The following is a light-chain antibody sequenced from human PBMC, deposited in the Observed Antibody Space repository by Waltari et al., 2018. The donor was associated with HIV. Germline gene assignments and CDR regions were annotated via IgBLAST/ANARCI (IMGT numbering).Light chain of an antibody. CDR3: QQRSSWPPPIT. CDR1: QSDGNF. Sequence: EIVLTQSPDTLPLSPGERATLSCRASQSDGNFLAWAQQKHGHGPGLLVYYASNRATGIPARFSGSGSGTDFTLTISRLEAEDFAVYYCQQRSSWPPPITFGQGTRLEIK. J-gene: IGKJ5*01. V-gene: IGKV3-11*01. CDR2: YAS.